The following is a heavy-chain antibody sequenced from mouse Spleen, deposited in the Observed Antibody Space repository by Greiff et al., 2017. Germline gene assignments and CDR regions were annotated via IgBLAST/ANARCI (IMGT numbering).Heavy chain of an antibody. CDR1: GYSITSGYY. CDR3: ARRGIYYDYDVDYAMDY. D-gene: IGHD2-4*01. J-gene: IGHJ4*01. Sequence: ESGPGLVKPSQSLSLTCSVTGYSITSGYYWNWIRQFPGNKLEWMGYISYDGSNNYNPSLKNRISITRDTSKNQFFLKLNSVTTEDTATYYCARRGIYYDYDVDYAMDYWGQGTSVTVSS. V-gene: IGHV3-6*01. CDR2: ISYDGSN.